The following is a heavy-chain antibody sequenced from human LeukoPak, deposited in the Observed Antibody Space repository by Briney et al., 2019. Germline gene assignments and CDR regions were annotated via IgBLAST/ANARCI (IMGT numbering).Heavy chain of an antibody. J-gene: IGHJ4*02. V-gene: IGHV3-11*06. Sequence: GGSLRLSCAAFGFTFSDYYMSWIRQAPGKGLEWISHTSSTAGYTNYADSVKGRFTISRDNTKNSLYLQLNSLRAEDTAVYYCAREGKTGSAYHFDYWGQGTPVTVSS. CDR1: GFTFSDYY. D-gene: IGHD6-19*01. CDR3: AREGKTGSAYHFDY. CDR2: TSSTAGYT.